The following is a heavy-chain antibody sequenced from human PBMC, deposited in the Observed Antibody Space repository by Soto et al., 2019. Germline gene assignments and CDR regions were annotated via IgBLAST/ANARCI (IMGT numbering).Heavy chain of an antibody. CDR1: GFALTTASRC. V-gene: IGHV2-26*01. D-gene: IGHD3-16*02. J-gene: IGHJ4*02. Sequence: PTGTLTLICTVPGFALTTASRCVRLMRQPPRKALGWLAGICSKDEKSFFTALNSRLTSSTDTAKSQVVLTMSNMDPVDTSTYYCARTRYVYVWGSYRWLYFDYGGQGTRVTVAS. CDR3: ARTRYVYVWGSYRWLYFDY. CDR2: ICSKDEK.